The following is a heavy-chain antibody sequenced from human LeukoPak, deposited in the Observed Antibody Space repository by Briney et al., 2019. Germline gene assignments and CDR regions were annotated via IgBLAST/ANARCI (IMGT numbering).Heavy chain of an antibody. D-gene: IGHD2-2*01. CDR2: IYYSGST. J-gene: IGHJ4*02. Sequence: SETLSLTCTVSGGSISSYYWSWIRHPPGKGLEWIGYIYYSGSTNYNPSLKSRVTISVDTSKNQFSLKLSSVTAADTAVYYCARGGLGYCSSTSCYAFDYWGQGTLVTVSS. V-gene: IGHV4-59*01. CDR3: ARGGLGYCSSTSCYAFDY. CDR1: GGSISSYY.